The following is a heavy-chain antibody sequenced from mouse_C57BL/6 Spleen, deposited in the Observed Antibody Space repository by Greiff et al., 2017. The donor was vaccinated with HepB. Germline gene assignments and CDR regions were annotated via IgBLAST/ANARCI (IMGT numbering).Heavy chain of an antibody. CDR1: GYSFTDYN. V-gene: IGHV1-39*01. CDR3: ESLYDYYAMDY. CDR2: INPNYGTT. D-gene: IGHD2-3*01. J-gene: IGHJ4*01. Sequence: VQLKESGPELVKPGASVKISCKASGYSFTDYNMNWVKQSNGKSLEWIGVINPNYGTTSYNQKFKGKATLTVDKSSSTAYMQLKSLTYEDSAVYYCESLYDYYAMDYWGQGTSVTVSS.